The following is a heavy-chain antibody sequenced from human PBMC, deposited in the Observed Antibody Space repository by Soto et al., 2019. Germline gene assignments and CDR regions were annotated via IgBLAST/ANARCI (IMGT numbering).Heavy chain of an antibody. D-gene: IGHD2-2*01. V-gene: IGHV4-34*01. J-gene: IGHJ4*02. Sequence: SETLSLTCAVYGGSFSGYYWSWIRQPPGKGLEWIGEINHSGSTNYNPSLRSRVTISVDTSKNQFSLKLSSVTAADTAVYYCARSRVVVPAATDYWDQGTLVTVSS. CDR3: ARSRVVVPAATDY. CDR2: INHSGST. CDR1: GGSFSGYY.